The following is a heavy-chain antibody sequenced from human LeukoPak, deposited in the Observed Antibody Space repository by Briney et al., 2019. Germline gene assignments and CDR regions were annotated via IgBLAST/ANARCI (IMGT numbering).Heavy chain of an antibody. J-gene: IGHJ5*02. D-gene: IGHD6-19*01. V-gene: IGHV4-61*05. Sequence: SETLSLTCTVSGGSISSSSYYWGWIRQPPGKGLEWIGYIYYSGSTNYNPSLKSRVTISVDTSKNQFSLKLSSVTAADTAVYYCARHRVAGKGRPNWFDPWGQGTLVTVSS. CDR2: IYYSGST. CDR1: GGSISSSSYY. CDR3: ARHRVAGKGRPNWFDP.